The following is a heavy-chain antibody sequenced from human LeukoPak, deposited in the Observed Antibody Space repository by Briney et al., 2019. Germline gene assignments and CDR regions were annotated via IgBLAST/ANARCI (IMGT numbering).Heavy chain of an antibody. CDR2: ISSSSSYI. Sequence: GGSLRLSCAASGFTFSSYSMNWVRQAPGKGLEWVSSISSSSSYIYYADSVEGRFTISRDNARNTLYLQMNSLRAEDTAIYYCARNNWGIDYWGLGTLVTVSS. D-gene: IGHD1/OR15-1a*01. J-gene: IGHJ4*01. V-gene: IGHV3-21*01. CDR1: GFTFSSYS. CDR3: ARNNWGIDY.